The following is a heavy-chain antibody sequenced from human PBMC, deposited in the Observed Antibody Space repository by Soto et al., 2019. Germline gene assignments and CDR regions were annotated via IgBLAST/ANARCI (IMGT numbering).Heavy chain of an antibody. CDR2: IIPIFGTA. CDR3: ARDRGSSSWYFSPNGFDP. Sequence: AASVEVPCKASGGTFSSYAIIWVRQAHGQGLEWMGGIIPIFGTANYAQKFQGRVTITADKSTSTAYMELSSLRSEDTAVYYCARDRGSSSWYFSPNGFDPLGQGTLVTVSS. D-gene: IGHD6-13*01. J-gene: IGHJ5*02. V-gene: IGHV1-69*06. CDR1: GGTFSSYA.